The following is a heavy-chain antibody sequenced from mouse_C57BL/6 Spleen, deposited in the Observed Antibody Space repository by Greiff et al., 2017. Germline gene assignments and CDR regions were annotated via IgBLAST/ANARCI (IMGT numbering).Heavy chain of an antibody. CDR1: GFTFSDYY. Sequence: EVKLMESEGGLVQPGRSMKLSCTASGFTFSDYYMAWVRQVPEKGLEWVANINYDGSSTYYLDSLKSRFIISRDNAKNILYLQMSSLKSEDTATYYCARDRDYYGSSYGGYFDVWGTGTTVTVSS. CDR3: ARDRDYYGSSYGGYFDV. D-gene: IGHD1-1*01. J-gene: IGHJ1*03. CDR2: INYDGSST. V-gene: IGHV5-16*01.